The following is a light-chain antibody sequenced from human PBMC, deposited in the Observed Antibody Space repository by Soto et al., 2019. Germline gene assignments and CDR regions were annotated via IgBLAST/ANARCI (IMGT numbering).Light chain of an antibody. V-gene: IGLV2-14*01. J-gene: IGLJ2*01. CDR3: SSYPSSSTLVV. CDR1: SSDVGGYKF. CDR2: DVS. Sequence: QSALTQPASVSGSPGQSITISCTGTSSDVGGYKFVSWYQQHPGKAPKLMIYDVSNRPSGISIRFSGSKSGNTASLTISGLQAEDEADYYCSSYPSSSTLVVFGGGTKVTVL.